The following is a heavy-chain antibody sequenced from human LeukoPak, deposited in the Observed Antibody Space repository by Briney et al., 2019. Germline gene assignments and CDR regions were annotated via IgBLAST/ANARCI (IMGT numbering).Heavy chain of an antibody. V-gene: IGHV4-59*01. CDR1: GGSISSYH. CDR2: IYYTGST. Sequence: PSETLSLTCTVSGGSISSYHWSWIRQPPGKGLEWIGHIYYTGSTNYNPSLKSRVTISLDTSENQFSLKLSSVTAADTAVYYCTRSLGVVIHGGMDVWGQGTTVTVSS. CDR3: TRSLGVVIHGGMDV. J-gene: IGHJ6*02. D-gene: IGHD3-3*01.